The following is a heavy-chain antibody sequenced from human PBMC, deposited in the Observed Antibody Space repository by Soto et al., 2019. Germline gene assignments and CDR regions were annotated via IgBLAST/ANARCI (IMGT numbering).Heavy chain of an antibody. J-gene: IGHJ4*02. D-gene: IGHD3-22*01. Sequence: WGALRVSCAAAGGNSSIKRIKWGRQAPGKGLRWLSSTNTTSTYTSYADSLQGRFSISRDNAEHSLYLQMDSLRAEDTAVYYCAGGVADYYDSSGYFAYWGQGALVTVSS. CDR1: GGNSSIKR. CDR2: TNTTSTYT. V-gene: IGHV3-21*01. CDR3: AGGVADYYDSSGYFAY.